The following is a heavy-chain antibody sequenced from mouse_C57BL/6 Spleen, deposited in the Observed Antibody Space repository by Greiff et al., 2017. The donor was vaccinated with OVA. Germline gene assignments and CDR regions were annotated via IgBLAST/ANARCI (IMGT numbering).Heavy chain of an antibody. CDR1: GFSLSTFGMG. Sequence: QVTLKESGPGLLQPSQTLSLTCSFSGFSLSTFGMGVGWIRQPSGKGLEWLAHIWWDDDKYYNPALKSRLTISKDTSKNQVFLKIANVDTVDTATYYCARIERDYYGSSYGYFDVWGTGTTVTVSS. D-gene: IGHD1-1*01. V-gene: IGHV8-8*01. CDR3: ARIERDYYGSSYGYFDV. CDR2: IWWDDDK. J-gene: IGHJ1*03.